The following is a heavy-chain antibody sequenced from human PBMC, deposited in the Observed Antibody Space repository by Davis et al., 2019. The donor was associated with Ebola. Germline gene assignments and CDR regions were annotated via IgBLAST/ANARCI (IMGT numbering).Heavy chain of an antibody. CDR3: ARQLYGSGPGDYYYYYYMDV. J-gene: IGHJ6*03. CDR1: GGTFSSYA. D-gene: IGHD3-10*01. V-gene: IGHV1-69*13. CDR2: IIPIFGTA. Sequence: SVKVSCKASGGTFSSYAISWVRQAPGQGLEWMGGIIPIFGTANYAQKFQGRVTITADESTSTAYMELSSLRSEDTAVYYCARQLYGSGPGDYYYYYYMDVWGKGTTVTVSS.